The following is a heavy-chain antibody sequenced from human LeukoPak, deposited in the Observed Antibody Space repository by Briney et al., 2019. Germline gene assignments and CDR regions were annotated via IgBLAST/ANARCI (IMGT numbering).Heavy chain of an antibody. J-gene: IGHJ6*02. CDR2: IIPILGIA. V-gene: IGHV1-69*02. CDR1: GGTFSSYT. CDR3: ARGNTAMVIGLGRDDLYYYYGMDV. Sequence: SVKVSCKASGGTFSSYTISWVRQAPGQGLEWMGRIIPILGIANYAQKFQGRVTITADKSTSTAYMELSSLRSEDTAVYYCARGNTAMVIGLGRDDLYYYYGMDVWGQGTTVTVSS. D-gene: IGHD5-18*01.